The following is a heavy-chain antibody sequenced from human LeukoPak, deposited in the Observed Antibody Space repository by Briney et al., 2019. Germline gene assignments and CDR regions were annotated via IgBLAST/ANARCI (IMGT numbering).Heavy chain of an antibody. CDR3: SRSPQATGSPADY. V-gene: IGHV3-21*01. CDR2: ISSSSKYI. J-gene: IGHJ4*02. CDR1: GFSFSGYS. Sequence: GGSLRLSCSGSGFSFSGYSMNWVRQAPGKGLVWVSSISSSSKYIYYADSVKGRFTISRDNAKNSLYLQMNSLTAEDTAVYYCSRSPQATGSPADYWGQGTLVTVSS. D-gene: IGHD1-1*01.